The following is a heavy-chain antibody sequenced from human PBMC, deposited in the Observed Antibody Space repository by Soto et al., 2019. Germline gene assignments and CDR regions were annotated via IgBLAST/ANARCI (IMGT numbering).Heavy chain of an antibody. V-gene: IGHV3-74*01. CDR1: GFTFSSYW. CDR2: INTDGSST. Sequence: EVQLVESGGNLVQPGGSLRLSCAASGFTFSSYWMHWVRRAPGKGLVWVSRINTDGSSTSYVDSVKGRFTISRDNAKNTLYLQVNSLSVEDTTVYYCARRGQEGPGLAHWGQGTLVTVSS. CDR3: ARRGQEGPGLAH. J-gene: IGHJ5*02.